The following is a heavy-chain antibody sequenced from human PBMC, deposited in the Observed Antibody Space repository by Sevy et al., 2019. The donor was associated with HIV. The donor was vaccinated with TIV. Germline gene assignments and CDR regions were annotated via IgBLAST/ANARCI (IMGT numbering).Heavy chain of an antibody. CDR2: IYYSGSP. CDR3: ARGSSSWYSVTFDY. Sequence: SETLSLTCTASGGSISSYYWSWIRQPPGKGLEWIGYIYYSGSPNYNPTLKSRVTISVDTSKNPFSLKLSSVTAADTAVYYCARGSSSWYSVTFDYWGQGTLVTVSS. J-gene: IGHJ4*02. V-gene: IGHV4-59*13. D-gene: IGHD6-13*01. CDR1: GGSISSYY.